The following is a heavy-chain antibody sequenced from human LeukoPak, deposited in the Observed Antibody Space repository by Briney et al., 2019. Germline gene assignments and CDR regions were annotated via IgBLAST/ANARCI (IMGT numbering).Heavy chain of an antibody. CDR2: ISGSGGST. J-gene: IGHJ6*02. D-gene: IGHD3-10*01. CDR3: AKIPDYYGSVSMDV. Sequence: GGSLRLSCAASGFTLSSYAMSWVRQAPGKGLEGVSSISGSGGSTYYADSVKGRFTITRDNSKNTLYLQMNNLRAEDTAVYYCAKIPDYYGSVSMDVWGQGTTVTVSS. V-gene: IGHV3-23*01. CDR1: GFTLSSYA.